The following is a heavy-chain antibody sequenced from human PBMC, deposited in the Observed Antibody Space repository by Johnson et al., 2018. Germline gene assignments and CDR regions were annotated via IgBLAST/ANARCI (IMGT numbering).Heavy chain of an antibody. CDR2: IWYDGSNK. J-gene: IGHJ1*01. D-gene: IGHD3-16*01. V-gene: IGHV3-33*08. Sequence: QVQLQEAGGGVVQHGRSLGLSCAASGFTFSTYGMHWVRQTPGEGLEWVAFIWYDGSNKYYADAVKGRFTISRDNSKNTLYLQMNSLRAEDTAVYYCATIYDSPEYFQHWGQGTLVTVSS. CDR1: GFTFSTYG. CDR3: ATIYDSPEYFQH.